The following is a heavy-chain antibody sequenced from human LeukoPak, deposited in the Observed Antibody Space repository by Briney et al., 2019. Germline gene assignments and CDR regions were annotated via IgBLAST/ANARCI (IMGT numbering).Heavy chain of an antibody. D-gene: IGHD2-2*01. CDR1: GYTFTGYY. CDR2: INPSSGDT. V-gene: IGHV1-2*02. CDR3: ARGGFSSPYQLLSPVDY. Sequence: ASVKVSCKASGYTFTGYYMHWVRQAPGQGLEWMGWINPSSGDTIFAQKFQGRVTMTRDTSINTAYMDLRNLRSDDTAVYYCARGGFSSPYQLLSPVDYWGQGTLVTVSS. J-gene: IGHJ4*02.